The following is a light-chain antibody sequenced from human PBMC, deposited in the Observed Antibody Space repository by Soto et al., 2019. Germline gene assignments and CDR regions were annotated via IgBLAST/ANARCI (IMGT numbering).Light chain of an antibody. CDR2: GAS. V-gene: IGKV3-20*01. CDR3: QQYGSSGYT. Sequence: EIVLTQSPGTLSLSPGERATLSCRASQSVSSSYLAWYQQKPGQAPRLLIYGASSMATGIPERFSGSGSGTDFTLTISRLEPEDFAVYYCQQYGSSGYTFGQGTKLEIK. CDR1: QSVSSSY. J-gene: IGKJ2*01.